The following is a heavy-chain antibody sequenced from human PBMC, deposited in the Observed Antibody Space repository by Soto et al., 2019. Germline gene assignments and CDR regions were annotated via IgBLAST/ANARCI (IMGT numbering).Heavy chain of an antibody. CDR1: GFTFSDYY. CDR3: ATAVAGATEPNWFDP. Sequence: GSLRLSCAASGFTFSDYYMSWIRQAPGKGLEWVSYISSSGSTIYYADSVKGRFTISRDNAKNSLYLQMNSLRAEDTAVYYCATAVAGATEPNWFDPWGQGTLVTVSS. CDR2: ISSSGSTI. D-gene: IGHD6-19*01. V-gene: IGHV3-11*01. J-gene: IGHJ5*02.